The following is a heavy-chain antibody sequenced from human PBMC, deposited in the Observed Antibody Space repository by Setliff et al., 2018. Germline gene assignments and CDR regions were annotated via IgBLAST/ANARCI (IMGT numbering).Heavy chain of an antibody. Sequence: ASVKVSCKASGYTFAGYYIHWVRQTPGQGLEWMGHINPIGGGATYAQEFHGRVTMTRDSSTSTVYMELNSLGADDTAIYFCARDLNRWFGEFAFDIWGQGTMVTVSS. CDR1: GYTFAGYY. J-gene: IGHJ3*02. V-gene: IGHV1-2*06. D-gene: IGHD3-10*01. CDR2: INPIGGGA. CDR3: ARDLNRWFGEFAFDI.